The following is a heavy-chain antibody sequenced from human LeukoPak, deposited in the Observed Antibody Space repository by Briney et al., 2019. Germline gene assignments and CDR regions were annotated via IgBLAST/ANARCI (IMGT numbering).Heavy chain of an antibody. CDR3: AREGKELSAIDY. CDR1: GYTFTGYY. Sequence: ASVKVSCKASGYTFTGYYIHWVRQAPGQGLEWMGWINPDSGGTNYAQKFQGRVTMTRDTSISTAYMELSRLRSDDTAVYYCAREGKELSAIDYWGQGTLVTVSS. J-gene: IGHJ4*02. CDR2: INPDSGGT. D-gene: IGHD3-16*02. V-gene: IGHV1-2*02.